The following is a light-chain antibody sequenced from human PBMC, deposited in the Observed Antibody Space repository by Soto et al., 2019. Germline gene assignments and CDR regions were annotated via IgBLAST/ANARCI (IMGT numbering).Light chain of an antibody. CDR2: DVS. J-gene: IGLJ3*02. CDR3: CSYTTSRTLV. CDR1: SSDVGGYNY. Sequence: QSVLTQPASVSGSPGQSITISCTGTSSDVGGYNYVSWYQHHPGKAPKLMIFDVSHRPSGVSNRFSGSKSGNTASLTISGLQADDEADYYCCSYTTSRTLVFGGGTKLTVL. V-gene: IGLV2-14*03.